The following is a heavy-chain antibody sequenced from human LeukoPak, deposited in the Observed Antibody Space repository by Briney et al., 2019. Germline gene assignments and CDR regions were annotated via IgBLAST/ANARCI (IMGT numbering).Heavy chain of an antibody. CDR2: IIPIFGTA. CDR1: GGTFISYA. Sequence: ASVKVSCKASGGTFISYAISWVRQAPGQGLEWMGGIIPIFGTANYAQKFQGRVTITTDESTSTAYMELSSLRSEDTAVYYCARGGLYYDFWSGHGYFDYWGQGTLVTVSS. D-gene: IGHD3-3*01. V-gene: IGHV1-69*05. J-gene: IGHJ4*02. CDR3: ARGGLYYDFWSGHGYFDY.